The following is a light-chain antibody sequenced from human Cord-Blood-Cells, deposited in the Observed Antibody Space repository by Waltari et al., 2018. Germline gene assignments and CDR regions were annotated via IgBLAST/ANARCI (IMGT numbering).Light chain of an antibody. CDR1: SSDAAGYKY. J-gene: IGLJ3*02. CDR3: AAWDDSLSGWV. V-gene: IGLV2-14*01. CDR2: DVS. Sequence: QSALPQPATLPGSPGQSVPISRTRTSSDAAGYKYVSSYQQHPGKAPKLMIYDVSKRPSGVSNRFSGSKSGTSASLAISGLRSEDEADYYCAAWDDSLSGWVFGGGTKLTVL.